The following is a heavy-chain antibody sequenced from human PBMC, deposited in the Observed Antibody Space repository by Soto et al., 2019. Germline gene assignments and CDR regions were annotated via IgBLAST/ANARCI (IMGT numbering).Heavy chain of an antibody. J-gene: IGHJ5*01. CDR3: AKDRDPDGIWTFDS. CDR1: GFTFRTFT. D-gene: IGHD3-9*01. Sequence: GGSLRLSCADSGFTFRTFTMNWVRQAPGKGLEWVSGIIGGDGDKFYSDSVKGRFTISRDNSKDMLFLQMSSLRVDDTAVYYCAKDRDPDGIWTFDSWGQGTLVTVSS. CDR2: IIGGDGDK. V-gene: IGHV3-23*01.